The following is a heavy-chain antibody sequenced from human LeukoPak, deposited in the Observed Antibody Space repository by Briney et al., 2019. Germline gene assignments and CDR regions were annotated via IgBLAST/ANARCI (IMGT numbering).Heavy chain of an antibody. CDR1: GDSISSHY. CDR2: IYYSGST. CDR3: ARDKADGNFDY. Sequence: SETLSLTCTVSGDSISSHYWSWIRQPPGKGLEWIGYIYYSGSTNYNPSLKSRVTISVDTSKNQFSLKLSSVTAADTAVYYCARDKADGNFDYWGQGTLVTVSS. V-gene: IGHV4-59*11. J-gene: IGHJ4*02. D-gene: IGHD2-15*01.